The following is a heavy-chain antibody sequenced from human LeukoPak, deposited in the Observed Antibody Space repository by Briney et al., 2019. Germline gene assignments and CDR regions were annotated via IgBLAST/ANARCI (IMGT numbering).Heavy chain of an antibody. CDR3: ARETRHEGLRYSDWFSYYGMDV. J-gene: IGHJ6*02. CDR1: GGTFSSYA. CDR2: IIPIFGTA. D-gene: IGHD3-9*01. V-gene: IGHV1-69*13. Sequence: ASVKVSCKASGGTFSSYAISWVRQAPGQGLEWMGGIIPIFGTANYAQKFQGRVTITADESTSTAYMELSSLRSEDTAVYYCARETRHEGLRYSDWFSYYGMDVWGQGTTVTVSS.